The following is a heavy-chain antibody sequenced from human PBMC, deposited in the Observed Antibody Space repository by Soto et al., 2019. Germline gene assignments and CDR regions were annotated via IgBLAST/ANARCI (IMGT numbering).Heavy chain of an antibody. CDR3: ARDRSGGSWFDY. V-gene: IGHV1-3*01. Sequence: KFQGRVTITRDTYASTAYMELSSLRSEDTAVYYCARDRSGGSWFDYWGQGTLVTVSS. J-gene: IGHJ4*02. D-gene: IGHD2-15*01.